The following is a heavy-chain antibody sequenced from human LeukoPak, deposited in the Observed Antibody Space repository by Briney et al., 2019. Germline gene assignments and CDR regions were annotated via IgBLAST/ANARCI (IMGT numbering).Heavy chain of an antibody. D-gene: IGHD3-16*01. V-gene: IGHV1-18*01. CDR2: ISAYTSNT. CDR3: AREITFGGVDWFDP. J-gene: IGHJ5*02. CDR1: GYTFTSYG. Sequence: GASVKVSCKASGYTFTSYGISWVRQAPGQGLEWMGWISAYTSNTNYAQKLQGRVTMTTDTSTSTAYMELRSLRSDDTAVYYCAREITFGGVDWFDPWGQGTLVTVSS.